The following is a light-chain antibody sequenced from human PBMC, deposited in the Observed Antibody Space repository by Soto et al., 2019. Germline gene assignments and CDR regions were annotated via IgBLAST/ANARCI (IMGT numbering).Light chain of an antibody. V-gene: IGKV3-15*01. Sequence: EIVLTQSPATLSLSPGEIATLCFRASQSVSSTLAWYQQKPGQAPRLLIYGASTRATGIPARFSGSGSGTGFTLTISSLQSEDSAVYYCQQYKSWPPITFGQGTRLEIK. J-gene: IGKJ5*01. CDR1: QSVSST. CDR3: QQYKSWPPIT. CDR2: GAS.